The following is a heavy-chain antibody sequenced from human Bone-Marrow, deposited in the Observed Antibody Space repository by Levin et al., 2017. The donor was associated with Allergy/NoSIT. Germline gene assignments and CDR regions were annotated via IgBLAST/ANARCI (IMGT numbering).Heavy chain of an antibody. V-gene: IGHV4-59*01. CDR2: MYYTGNT. CDR3: ASQNAGDYFDY. D-gene: IGHD2/OR15-2a*01. CDR1: GDSISTYY. J-gene: IGHJ4*02. Sequence: ETLSLTCTVSGDSISTYYWSWIRQPPGKGLEWIGCMYYTGNTKYNPSLKSRVTMSVDRSNNQFSLKLSSVTAADTAVYYCASQNAGDYFDYWGQGTLVTVSS.